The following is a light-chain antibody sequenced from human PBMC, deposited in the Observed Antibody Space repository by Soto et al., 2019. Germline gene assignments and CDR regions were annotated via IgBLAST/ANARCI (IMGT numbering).Light chain of an antibody. CDR1: SSDVGGYNY. CDR2: EVS. CDR3: SSYTGSNNFV. V-gene: IGLV2-8*01. Sequence: QSALTQPPSASGSLGQSVTISCTGTSSDVGGYNYVSWYQQHPGKAPKLMIYEVSKWPSGVPDRFSGSKSGNTASLTVSGLQAEDEADYYCSSYTGSNNFVFGTGTQLTVL. J-gene: IGLJ1*01.